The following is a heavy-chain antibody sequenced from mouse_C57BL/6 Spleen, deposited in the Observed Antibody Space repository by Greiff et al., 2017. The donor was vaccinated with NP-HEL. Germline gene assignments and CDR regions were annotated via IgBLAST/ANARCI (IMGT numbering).Heavy chain of an antibody. CDR1: GYSFTSYY. D-gene: IGHD2-2*01. CDR2: IYPGSGNT. V-gene: IGHV1-66*01. Sequence: QVQLKESGPELVKPGASVKISCKASGYSFTSYYIHWVKQRPGQGLEWIGWIYPGSGNTKYNEKFKGKATLTADPSSSTAYMQLSSLTSEDSAVYYCARGGYGFAYWGQGTLVTVSA. J-gene: IGHJ3*01. CDR3: ARGGYGFAY.